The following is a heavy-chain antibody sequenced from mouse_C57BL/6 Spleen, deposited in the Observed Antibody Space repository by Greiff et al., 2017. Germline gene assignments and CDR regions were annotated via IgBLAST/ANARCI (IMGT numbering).Heavy chain of an antibody. Sequence: VQLVQSGPELVKPGASVKISCKASGYAFSSSWMNWVKQRPGQGLEWIGRIYPGDGDTNYNGKFKGKATLTADKSSSTAYMQLSSLTSEDSAVCFSAGSGYGDAMDYWGQGTSGTVYS. CDR3: AGSGYGDAMDY. J-gene: IGHJ4*01. CDR2: IYPGDGDT. V-gene: IGHV1-82*01. D-gene: IGHD2-2*01. CDR1: GYAFSSSW.